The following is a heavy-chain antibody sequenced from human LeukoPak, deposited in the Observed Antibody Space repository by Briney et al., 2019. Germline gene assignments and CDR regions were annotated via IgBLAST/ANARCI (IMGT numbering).Heavy chain of an antibody. CDR1: GYTFTSYG. D-gene: IGHD6-19*01. CDR2: ISAYNGNT. V-gene: IGHV1-18*01. CDR3: ARAFGQWLDY. Sequence: ASVTVSCTASGYTFTSYGISWVRQAPGQGLEWMGWISAYNGNTNYAQKLQGRVTMTTDTSTSSAYMELRSLRSDDTAVYYCARAFGQWLDYWGQGTLVTVSS. J-gene: IGHJ4*02.